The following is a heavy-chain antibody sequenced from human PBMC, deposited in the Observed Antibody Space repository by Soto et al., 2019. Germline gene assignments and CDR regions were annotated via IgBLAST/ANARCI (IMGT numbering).Heavy chain of an antibody. CDR2: IKPDGSDK. Sequence: GGSLRLSCAASGFTFSDHWVTWVRQAPGKGLEWVANIKPDGSDKYYGDSVKGRFTISRDNAKDSAYLQMNTLRAEDTAVYYCARGHFGMDVWGQGTTVTVSS. J-gene: IGHJ6*02. V-gene: IGHV3-7*03. CDR1: GFTFSDHW. CDR3: ARGHFGMDV.